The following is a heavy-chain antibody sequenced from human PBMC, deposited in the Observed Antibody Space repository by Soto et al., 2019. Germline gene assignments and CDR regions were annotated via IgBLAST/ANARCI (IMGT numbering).Heavy chain of an antibody. D-gene: IGHD6-19*01. J-gene: IGHJ6*02. CDR1: GFTFSSYW. V-gene: IGHV3-74*01. Sequence: GGSLRLSCAASGFTFSSYWMHWVRQAPGKGLVWVSRINSDGSSTSYADSVKGRFTISRDNAKNTLYLQMNSLRAEDTAVYYCAREGVSPQWLVLYYYYGMDVWGQGTTVTVSS. CDR2: INSDGSST. CDR3: AREGVSPQWLVLYYYYGMDV.